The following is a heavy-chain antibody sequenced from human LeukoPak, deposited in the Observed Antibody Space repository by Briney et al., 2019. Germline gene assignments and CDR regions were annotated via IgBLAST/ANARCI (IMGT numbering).Heavy chain of an antibody. CDR2: IDPNSGGT. CDR1: GYTFTGYY. J-gene: IGHJ4*02. V-gene: IGHV1-2*02. CDR3: ARHPNLDY. Sequence: ASVKVSCTASGYTFTGYYLHWVRQAPGQGLEWMGWIDPNSGGTSYAQKFQGRVTMTRDTSISTAYMELSSLRSDDTAVYYCARHPNLDYWGQGTLVTVSS.